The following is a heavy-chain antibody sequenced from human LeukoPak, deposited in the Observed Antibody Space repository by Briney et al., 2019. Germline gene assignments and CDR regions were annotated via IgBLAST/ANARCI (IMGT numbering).Heavy chain of an antibody. CDR2: VYRSGSA. D-gene: IGHD6-13*01. CDR3: ARGSLSSSWPEVDY. J-gene: IGHJ4*02. CDR1: GYFFSSDYF. Sequence: SETLSLTCTVSGYFFSSDYFWGWVRQPPGKGLEWIGSVYRSGSAYYSSSLKSRVTISVDPSKSQFSLKLSSVTAADTAVYYCARGSLSSSWPEVDYWGQGTLVTVSS. V-gene: IGHV4-38-2*02.